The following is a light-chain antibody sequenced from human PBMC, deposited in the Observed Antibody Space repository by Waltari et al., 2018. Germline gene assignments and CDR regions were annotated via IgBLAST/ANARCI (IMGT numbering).Light chain of an antibody. CDR1: QSVLYNSNNKRY. J-gene: IGKJ4*01. CDR2: WAS. Sequence: DIVITQSPYSLAVSLGQRPTINCNSSQSVLYNSNNKRYLAWYQQKPGQPPKLLIYWASTRESGVPDRFSGSGSGTDFTLTISSLQAEDVAVYYCQQYYSTPPTFGGGTKVEIK. V-gene: IGKV4-1*01. CDR3: QQYYSTPPT.